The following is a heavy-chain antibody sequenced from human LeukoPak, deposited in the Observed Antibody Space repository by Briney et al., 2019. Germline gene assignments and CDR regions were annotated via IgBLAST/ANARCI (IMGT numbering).Heavy chain of an antibody. CDR2: ITSSSSHI. V-gene: IGHV3-21*01. D-gene: IGHD4-17*01. Sequence: GGSLRLSCAASRFTFSSYSVSWVRQAPGKGLQWVSSITSSSSHIYYADPVKGRFTISRDNAKNSLYLQMNSLRAEDTAVYYCARVRATVTPFDYWGQGTLVTVSS. CDR1: RFTFSSYS. CDR3: ARVRATVTPFDY. J-gene: IGHJ4*02.